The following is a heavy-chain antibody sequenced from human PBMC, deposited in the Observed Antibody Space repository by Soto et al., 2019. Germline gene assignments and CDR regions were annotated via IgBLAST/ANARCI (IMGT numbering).Heavy chain of an antibody. CDR3: VRGPRPSSVGTGAF. J-gene: IGHJ4*02. CDR1: GFVFSMYW. V-gene: IGHV3-74*01. D-gene: IGHD3-10*01. Sequence: EVQLVESGGGLVQPGGSVRLSCAASGFVFSMYWMHWVRQAPGKGLEWVSRISDDGSTIHYADSVKGRFSISRDNAQNNLFLEMTALRDDETAVYYCVRGPRPSSVGTGAFWGQGSPVTVSS. CDR2: ISDDGSTI.